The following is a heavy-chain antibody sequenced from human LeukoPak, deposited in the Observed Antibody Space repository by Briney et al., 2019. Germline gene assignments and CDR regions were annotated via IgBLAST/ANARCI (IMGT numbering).Heavy chain of an antibody. V-gene: IGHV1-18*01. D-gene: IGHD3-10*01. CDR2: ISAYNGNT. Sequence: ASVKVSCKASGYTFTSYGISWVRQAPGQGLEWMGWISAYNGNTNYAQKLQGGVTMTTDTSTSTAYMELRSLRSDDTAVYYCAREFGWPPYYGSGRAAFDIWGQGTMVTVSS. J-gene: IGHJ3*02. CDR1: GYTFTSYG. CDR3: AREFGWPPYYGSGRAAFDI.